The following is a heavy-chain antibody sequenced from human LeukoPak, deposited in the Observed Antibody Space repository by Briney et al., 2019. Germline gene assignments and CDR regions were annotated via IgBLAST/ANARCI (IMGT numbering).Heavy chain of an antibody. CDR2: ISPTGST. D-gene: IGHD6-6*01. CDR1: GGSVSSYY. V-gene: IGHV4-4*07. J-gene: IGHJ4*02. CDR3: ARGGSYINSSPSFDY. Sequence: NPSETLSLTCTVPGGSVSSYYWSWIRQPAGKGLEWIGRISPTGSTNYSPSLKSRVTMSGDTSKNQFSLKLSSVTAADTAVYYCARGGSYINSSPSFDYWGQGTLVTVSS.